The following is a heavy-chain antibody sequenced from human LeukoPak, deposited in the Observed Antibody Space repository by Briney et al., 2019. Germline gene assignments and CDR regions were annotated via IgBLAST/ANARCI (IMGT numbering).Heavy chain of an antibody. Sequence: PSETLSLTCAVSGGSISSSNWWSWVRQPPGKGLEWIGEIYHSGSTNYNPSLKSRVTISVDKSKNQFSLKLSTVTAADTAVYYCARVAPRVVDTSHPAPIDYWGQGTLVTVSS. CDR3: ARVAPRVVDTSHPAPIDY. CDR2: IYHSGST. D-gene: IGHD3-3*01. V-gene: IGHV4-4*02. CDR1: GGSISSSNW. J-gene: IGHJ4*02.